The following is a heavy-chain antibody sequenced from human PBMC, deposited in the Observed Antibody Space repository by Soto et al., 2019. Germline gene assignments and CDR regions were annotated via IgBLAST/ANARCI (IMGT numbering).Heavy chain of an antibody. CDR2: FRGRAYGRTT. CDR1: GFTFGGYA. D-gene: IGHD6-13*01. Sequence: GGSLRLSCTGSGFTFGGYAMDWSSQAPVKGLEGVGSFRGRAYGRTTEYAASVRGRFTISRDDSNNNAHLQMNSLRTEDTAVYYCARYRVAADMSDFDYWGQGT. V-gene: IGHV3-49*03. J-gene: IGHJ4*02. CDR3: ARYRVAADMSDFDY.